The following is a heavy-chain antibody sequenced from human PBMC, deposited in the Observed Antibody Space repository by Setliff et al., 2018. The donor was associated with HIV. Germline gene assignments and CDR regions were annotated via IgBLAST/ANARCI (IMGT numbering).Heavy chain of an antibody. CDR2: IFHSGRI. J-gene: IGHJ1*01. V-gene: IGHV4-30-2*01. CDR3: AGIIATPGTT. Sequence: SETLSLTCAVSGGSISSGGYSWTWIRQPPGKGLEWIAYIFHSGRIYYNPTLKSRVTMSVDRSKNHLSLNVTSVTAADTAVYYCAGIIATPGTTWGQGTLVTVSS. D-gene: IGHD6-13*01. CDR1: GGSISSGGYS.